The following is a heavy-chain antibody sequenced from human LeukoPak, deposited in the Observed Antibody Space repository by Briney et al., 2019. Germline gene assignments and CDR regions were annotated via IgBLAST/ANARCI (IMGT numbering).Heavy chain of an antibody. V-gene: IGHV1-2*02. D-gene: IGHD5-24*01. J-gene: IGHJ4*02. CDR2: INPNSGGT. CDR3: ARLGDFDY. Sequence: VASVKVSCKASGGTFSSYAISWVRQAPGQGLEWMGWINPNSGGTNYAQKFQGRGTMTRDTSISTAYMELSRLRSDDTAVYCCARLGDFDYWGQGTLVTVSS. CDR1: GGTFSSYA.